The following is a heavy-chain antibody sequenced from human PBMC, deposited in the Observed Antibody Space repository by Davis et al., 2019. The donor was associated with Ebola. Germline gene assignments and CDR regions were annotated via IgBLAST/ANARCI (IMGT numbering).Heavy chain of an antibody. J-gene: IGHJ4*02. D-gene: IGHD3-16*02. CDR3: AKEVKWGRWTTSFFDY. V-gene: IGHV3-23*01. CDR2: VSGTGGTT. CDR1: GVSFLSYA. Sequence: GESLKISCAASGVSFLSYAMSWVRQAPGKGLEWVSSVSGTGGTTYYAEFVEGRFTISRDNTKNTLHLQMNSLRVEDTAVYYCAKEVKWGRWTTSFFDYWGQGTLVTVSS.